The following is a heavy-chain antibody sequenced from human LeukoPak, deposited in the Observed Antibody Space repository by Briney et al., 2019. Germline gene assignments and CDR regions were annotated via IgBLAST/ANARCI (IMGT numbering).Heavy chain of an antibody. CDR1: GLTFNIYA. CDR2: ISFDGINK. D-gene: IGHD3-10*01. CDR3: AREGGHYYGSGSYTPNFYGMDV. Sequence: GGSLRLSCAASGLTFNIYAIHWVRQAPGKGLEWVAVISFDGINKYYADSVKGRFTNSRDNSKNTLYMQMNSLRAEDTAVYYCAREGGHYYGSGSYTPNFYGMDVWGQGTTVTVSS. V-gene: IGHV3-30-3*01. J-gene: IGHJ6*02.